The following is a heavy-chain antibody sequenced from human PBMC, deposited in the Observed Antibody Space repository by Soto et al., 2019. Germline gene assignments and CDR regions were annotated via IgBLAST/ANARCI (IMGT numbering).Heavy chain of an antibody. CDR2: ISYDGSNK. CDR1: GFTFSSYG. CDR3: ARAIRGLYYYYYGMDV. D-gene: IGHD3-3*01. V-gene: IGHV3-30-3*01. Sequence: QVQLVESGGGVVQPGRSLRLSCAASGFTFSSYGMHWVRQAPGKGLEWVAVISYDGSNKYYADSVKGRFTISRDNSKNTLYQQMNSLRAEDTAVYYCARAIRGLYYYYYGMDVWGQGTTVTVSS. J-gene: IGHJ6*02.